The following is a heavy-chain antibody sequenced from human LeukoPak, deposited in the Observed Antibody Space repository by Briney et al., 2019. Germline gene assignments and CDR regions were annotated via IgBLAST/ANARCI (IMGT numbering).Heavy chain of an antibody. CDR1: GGTFSSHT. D-gene: IGHD3-22*01. CDR2: IIPILGIA. V-gene: IGHV1-69*04. J-gene: IGHJ4*02. Sequence: SVKVSCKASGGTFSSHTISWVRQAPGQGLEWMGRIIPILGIANYAQKFQGRVTITADKSTSTAYMELSSLRSEDTAVYYCAREEDYYDSSGYSFVSDYWGQGTLVTVSS. CDR3: AREEDYYDSSGYSFVSDY.